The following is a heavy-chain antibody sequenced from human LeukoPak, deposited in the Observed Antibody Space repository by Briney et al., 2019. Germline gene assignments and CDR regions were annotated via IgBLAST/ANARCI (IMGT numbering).Heavy chain of an antibody. CDR2: INTDGSST. CDR3: AREPGIAAAGTGFEDY. CDR1: GFTFSSYW. V-gene: IGHV3-74*01. J-gene: IGHJ4*02. Sequence: GGSLRLSCAASGFTFSSYWMHWVRKAPGKGLVWVSRINTDGSSTTYADSVKGRFTISRDNAKNTLYLQMNSLRAEDTAVYYCAREPGIAAAGTGFEDYWGQGTLVTVSS. D-gene: IGHD6-13*01.